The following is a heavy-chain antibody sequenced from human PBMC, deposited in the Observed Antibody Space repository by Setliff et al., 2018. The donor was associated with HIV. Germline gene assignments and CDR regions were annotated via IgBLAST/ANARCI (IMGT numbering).Heavy chain of an antibody. CDR1: GFTFSSYS. CDR3: ARARYCSSTSCPWDAFDI. CDR2: ISSSSNYI. V-gene: IGHV3-21*01. Sequence: LRLSCAASGFTFSSYSMNWVRQAPGKGLEWVSSISSSSNYIYYADSVKGRFTISRDNAKNSLYLQMSSLRAEDTAVYYCARARYCSSTSCPWDAFDIWGQGTMVTV. D-gene: IGHD2-2*01. J-gene: IGHJ3*02.